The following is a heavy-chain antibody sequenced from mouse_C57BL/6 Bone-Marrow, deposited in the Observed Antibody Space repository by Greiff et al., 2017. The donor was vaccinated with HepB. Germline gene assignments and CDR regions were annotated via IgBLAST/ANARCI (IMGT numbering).Heavy chain of an antibody. CDR3: TTWAYSNYGYYAMDY. CDR1: GFNIKDDY. CDR2: IDPENGDT. D-gene: IGHD2-5*01. J-gene: IGHJ4*01. Sequence: EVKLVESGAELVRPGASVKLSCTASGFNIKDDYMHWVKQRPEQGLEWIGWIDPENGDTEYASKFQGKATITADTSSNTAYLQLSSLTSEDTAVYYCTTWAYSNYGYYAMDYWGQGTSVTVSS. V-gene: IGHV14-4*01.